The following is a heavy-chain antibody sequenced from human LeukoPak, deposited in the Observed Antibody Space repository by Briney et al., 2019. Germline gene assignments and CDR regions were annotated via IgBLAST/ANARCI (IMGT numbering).Heavy chain of an antibody. D-gene: IGHD6-13*01. V-gene: IGHV3-11*01. Sequence: GGSLRLSCAASGFTFSDYYMSWLRQAPGKGLEWVSYISSSGSTIYYADSVKGRFTISRDNAKNSLYLQMNSLRAEDTAVYYCARGSYSSSSNLDYWGQGTLVTVSS. J-gene: IGHJ4*02. CDR3: ARGSYSSSSNLDY. CDR2: ISSSGSTI. CDR1: GFTFSDYY.